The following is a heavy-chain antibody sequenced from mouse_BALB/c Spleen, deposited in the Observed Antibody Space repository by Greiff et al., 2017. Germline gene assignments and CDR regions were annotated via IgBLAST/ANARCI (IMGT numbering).Heavy chain of an antibody. J-gene: IGHJ4*01. CDR2: ISDGGSYT. V-gene: IGHV5-4*02. CDR3: ARAITTVVRAMDY. D-gene: IGHD1-1*01. CDR1: GFTFSDYY. Sequence: EVKLVESGGGLVKPGGSLKLSCAASGFTFSDYYMYWVRQTPEKRLEWVATISDGGSYTYYPDSVKGRFTISRDNAKNNLYLQMSSLKSEDTAMYYCARAITTVVRAMDYWGQGTSVTVSS.